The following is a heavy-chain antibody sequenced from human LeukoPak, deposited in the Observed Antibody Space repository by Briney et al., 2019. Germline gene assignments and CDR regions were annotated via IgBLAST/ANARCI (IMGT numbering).Heavy chain of an antibody. CDR2: IYPGDSDT. CDR1: GYSFTSYW. J-gene: IGHJ3*02. V-gene: IGHV5-51*01. D-gene: IGHD6-19*01. Sequence: EESLKISCKGSGYSFTSYWIGWVRQMPGKGLEWMGIIYPGDSDTRYSPSFQGQVTISADKSISTAYLQWSSLKASDTAMYYCARRDGIEAVAYDAFDIWGQGTMVTVSS. CDR3: ARRDGIEAVAYDAFDI.